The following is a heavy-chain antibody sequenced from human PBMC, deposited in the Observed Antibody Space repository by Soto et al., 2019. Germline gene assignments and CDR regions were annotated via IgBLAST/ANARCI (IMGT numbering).Heavy chain of an antibody. CDR3: ARGDYYGSGSYRYLGDY. CDR2: INHSGST. D-gene: IGHD3-10*01. Sequence: TSETLSLTCAVYGGSFSGYYWSWIRQPPGKGLEWIGEINHSGSTNYNPSLKSRVTISVDTSKNQFSLKLSSVTAADTAVYYCARGDYYGSGSYRYLGDYWGQGTLVTVSS. CDR1: GGSFSGYY. V-gene: IGHV4-34*01. J-gene: IGHJ4*02.